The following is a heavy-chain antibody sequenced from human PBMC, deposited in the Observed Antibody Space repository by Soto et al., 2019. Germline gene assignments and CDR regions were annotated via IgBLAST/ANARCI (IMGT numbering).Heavy chain of an antibody. V-gene: IGHV3-74*01. CDR2: IDGVGTGT. Sequence: PGGSLKLSGAASGFTFTKYWIHWVRQVPGKGLVWVSRIDGVGTGTSYSDPVRGRFTISRDNAENTLYLQMNSLRAEDTAVYHCRTVFEYWGQGT. J-gene: IGHJ4*02. CDR1: GFTFTKYW. CDR3: RTVFEY.